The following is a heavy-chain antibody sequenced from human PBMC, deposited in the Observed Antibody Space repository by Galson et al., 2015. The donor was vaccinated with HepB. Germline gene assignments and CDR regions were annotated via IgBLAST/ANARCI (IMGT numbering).Heavy chain of an antibody. CDR1: GFTVSSNY. J-gene: IGHJ4*02. D-gene: IGHD5-12*01. CDR3: AREGGGYAHYFDY. V-gene: IGHV3-53*01. CDR2: IYSGGST. Sequence: SLRLSCAASGFTVSSNYMSWVCQAPGKGLEWVSVIYSGGSTYYADSVKGRFTISRDNSKNTLYLQMNSLRAEDTAVYYCAREGGGYAHYFDYWGQGTLVTVSS.